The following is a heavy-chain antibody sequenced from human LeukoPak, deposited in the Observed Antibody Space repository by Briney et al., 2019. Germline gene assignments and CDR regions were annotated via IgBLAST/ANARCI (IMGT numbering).Heavy chain of an antibody. V-gene: IGHV3-21*01. CDR2: ISSGSSYI. Sequence: GGSLRLSCAASGFTFSSYSMNWVRQATGKGLEWVSSISSGSSYIYYADSVKGRFTISRDNAKNSLYLQMNSLRAEDTAVYYCAILPGIAAAGTNYWGQGTLVTVSS. J-gene: IGHJ4*02. D-gene: IGHD6-13*01. CDR1: GFTFSSYS. CDR3: AILPGIAAAGTNY.